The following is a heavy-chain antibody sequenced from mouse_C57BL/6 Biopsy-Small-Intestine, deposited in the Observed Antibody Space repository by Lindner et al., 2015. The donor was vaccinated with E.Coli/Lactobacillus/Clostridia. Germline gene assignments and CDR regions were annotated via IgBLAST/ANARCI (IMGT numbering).Heavy chain of an antibody. V-gene: IGHV1-62-2*01. CDR1: GYTFTSYW. CDR2: FYPGSGSI. CDR3: ARHGLDAFYFDY. Sequence: VQLQESGAELARPGASVKLSCKASGYTFTSYWIHWVKQRSGQGLEWIGWFYPGSGSIKYNEKFKDKATLTADKSSSTVYMELSRLTSEDSAVYLCARHGLDAFYFDYWGQGTTLTVSS. J-gene: IGHJ2*01.